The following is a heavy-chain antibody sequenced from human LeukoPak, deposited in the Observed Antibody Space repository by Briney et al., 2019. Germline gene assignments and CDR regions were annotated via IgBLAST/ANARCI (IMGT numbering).Heavy chain of an antibody. Sequence: PGGSLRLSCAASGFRFSAYGMYWVRQTPGKGLEWVAVIWYDGGNKYYADSVKGRFTISRDNSKNTLYLQMNSLRAEDTAVYYCARELPPVVTYYFDYWGQGTLVTVSS. CDR1: GFRFSAYG. D-gene: IGHD3-22*01. CDR2: IWYDGGNK. J-gene: IGHJ4*02. CDR3: ARELPPVVTYYFDY. V-gene: IGHV3-33*08.